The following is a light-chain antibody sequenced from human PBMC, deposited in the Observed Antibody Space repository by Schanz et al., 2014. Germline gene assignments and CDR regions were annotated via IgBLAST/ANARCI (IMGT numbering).Light chain of an antibody. CDR3: ATWDDGLTARV. J-gene: IGLJ3*02. CDR1: SSNIGTNT. Sequence: QSVLTQPPSASGPPGQRVTISCSGSSSNIGTNTVIWYQQLPGTAPKLLIHSTNQRPSGVPDRFSGSKSGTSASLAIIGLQSEDEADYYCATWDDGLTARVFGGGTKLT. CDR2: STN. V-gene: IGLV1-44*01.